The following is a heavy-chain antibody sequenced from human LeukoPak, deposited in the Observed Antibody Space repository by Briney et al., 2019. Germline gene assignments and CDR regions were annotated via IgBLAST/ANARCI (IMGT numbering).Heavy chain of an antibody. CDR3: AKSRGSSGYLGLSGY. D-gene: IGHD3-22*01. V-gene: IGHV3-23*01. CDR1: GFIFGKYW. J-gene: IGHJ4*02. Sequence: GGSLRLSCAASGFIFGKYWMSWVRQAPGKGLEWVSAISGSGGSTYYADSVKGRFTISRDNSKNTLYLQMNSLRAEDTAVYYCAKSRGSSGYLGLSGYWGQGTLVTVSS. CDR2: ISGSGGST.